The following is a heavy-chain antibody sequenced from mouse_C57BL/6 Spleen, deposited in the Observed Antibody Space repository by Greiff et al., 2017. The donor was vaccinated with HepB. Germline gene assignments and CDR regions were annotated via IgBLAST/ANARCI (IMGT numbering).Heavy chain of an antibody. CDR2: IDPSDSYT. CDR1: GYTFTSYW. D-gene: IGHD2-2*01. V-gene: IGHV1-69*01. Sequence: VQLQQPGAELVMPGASVKLSCKASGYTFTSYWMHWVKQRPGQGLEWIGEIDPSDSYTNYNQKFKGKSTLTVDKSSSTAYMQLSSLTSEDSAVYYCARWYYGYEKEAMDYWGQGTSVTVSS. J-gene: IGHJ4*01. CDR3: ARWYYGYEKEAMDY.